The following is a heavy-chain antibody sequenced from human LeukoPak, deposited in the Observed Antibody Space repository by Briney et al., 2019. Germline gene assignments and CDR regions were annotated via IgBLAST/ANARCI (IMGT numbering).Heavy chain of an antibody. V-gene: IGHV4-59*01. Sequence: SETLSLSCTVSGGSISSYYWSWIRQPPGKGLEWIGYIYYSGSTNYNPSLKSRVTISVDTSKNQFSLKLSSVTAADTAVYYCARGYYDILTSDAFDIWGQGTMVTVSS. D-gene: IGHD3-9*01. CDR2: IYYSGST. CDR1: GGSISSYY. J-gene: IGHJ3*02. CDR3: ARGYYDILTSDAFDI.